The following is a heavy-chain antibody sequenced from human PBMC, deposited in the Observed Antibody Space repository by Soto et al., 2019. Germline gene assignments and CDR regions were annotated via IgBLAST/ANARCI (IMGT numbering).Heavy chain of an antibody. CDR3: ARQYYFGSGSYYNRPFDF. J-gene: IGHJ4*02. Sequence: PSETLSLTCTVSGGSISSINNHFSNHYCSWIRLSPGKGLERIGYISNIGFTRYNPSLKSRVSISVDTSKNQFSLKLTSVTAADTAVYYCARQYYFGSGSYYNRPFDFWGQGTLVTVSS. V-gene: IGHV4-59*08. CDR1: GGSISSINNHFSNHY. CDR2: ISNIGFT. D-gene: IGHD3-10*01.